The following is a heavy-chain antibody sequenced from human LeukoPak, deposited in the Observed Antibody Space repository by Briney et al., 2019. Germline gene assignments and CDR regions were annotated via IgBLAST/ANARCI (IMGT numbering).Heavy chain of an antibody. CDR3: AGHITIFGVVIRPFDY. CDR1: GFTFSSYA. J-gene: IGHJ4*02. D-gene: IGHD3-3*01. CDR2: ISGSGGST. V-gene: IGHV3-23*01. Sequence: GSLRLSCAASGFTFSSYAMSWVRQAPGKGLEWVSAISGSGGSTYYADSVKGRFAISRDNSKNTLYLQMNSLRAEDTAVYYCAGHITIFGVVIRPFDYWGQGTLVTVSS.